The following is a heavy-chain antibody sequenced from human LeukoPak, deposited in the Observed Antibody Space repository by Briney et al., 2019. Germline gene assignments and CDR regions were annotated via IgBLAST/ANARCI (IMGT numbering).Heavy chain of an antibody. J-gene: IGHJ4*02. V-gene: IGHV3-43*01. CDR3: AKVASAFHSGYAEFDY. CDR2: ISWDGGST. CDR1: GFTLDDYT. Sequence: GGSQRLSCAASGFTLDDYTMHWVRQAPGKGLEWVSLISWDGGSTYYADSVKGRFTISRDNSKNSLYLQMNSLRTEDTALYYCAKVASAFHSGYAEFDYWGQGTLVTVSS. D-gene: IGHD5-12*01.